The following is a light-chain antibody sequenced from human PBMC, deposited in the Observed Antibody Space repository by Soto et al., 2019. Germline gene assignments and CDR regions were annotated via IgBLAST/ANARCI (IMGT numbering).Light chain of an antibody. CDR2: GAS. V-gene: IGKV3-20*01. CDR1: QSVSSSF. CDR3: QQYDSSPWT. J-gene: IGKJ1*01. Sequence: EIVLTQSPGTLSLSPGERATLSCRASQSVSSSFLAWYQQKPGQAPRLLIYGASTRATGIPDRFSGSGSGKDFPLTISRLEPEDFPVYYCQQYDSSPWTFGQGTKVDIK.